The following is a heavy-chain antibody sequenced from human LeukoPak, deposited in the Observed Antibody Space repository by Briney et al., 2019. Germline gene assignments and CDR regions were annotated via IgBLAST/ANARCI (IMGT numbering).Heavy chain of an antibody. CDR1: GFPFDDYG. Sequence: GGSLRLSCAASGFPFDDYGMLWVRQAPGKGLEWVSSISSSSSYIYYADSVKGRFTISRDNAKNSLYLQMNSLRAEDTAVYYCAELGITMIGGAWGKGTTVTISS. V-gene: IGHV3-21*01. J-gene: IGHJ6*04. CDR2: ISSSSSYI. CDR3: AELGITMIGGA. D-gene: IGHD3-10*02.